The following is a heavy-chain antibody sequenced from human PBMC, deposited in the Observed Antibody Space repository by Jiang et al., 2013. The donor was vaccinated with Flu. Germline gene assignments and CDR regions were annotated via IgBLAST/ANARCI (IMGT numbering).Heavy chain of an antibody. J-gene: IGHJ4*02. CDR3: VEALGGDSTDY. CDR1: GFSFSSYA. D-gene: IGHD2-21*02. CDR2: ISSNGGTI. V-gene: IGHV3-64D*06. Sequence: GGGLVQPGGSLRLSCSASGFSFSSYAMHWVRQAPGKGLECVSVISSNGGTIFYADSVKGRVTISRDNAKNTLFLQMSSLTTEDTAIYFCVEALGGDSTDYWGQGTLVTVSS.